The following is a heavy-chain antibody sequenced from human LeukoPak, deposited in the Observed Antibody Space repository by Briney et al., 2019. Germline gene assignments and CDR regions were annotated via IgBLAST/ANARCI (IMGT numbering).Heavy chain of an antibody. D-gene: IGHD5-12*01. CDR2: IETGDKA. J-gene: IGHJ4*02. V-gene: IGHV3-53*01. CDR3: ARRGGYSSHDFGGGPEGSLDF. Sequence: PGGSLRHSCAASGFTVSTHYMNWVRQAPGKGLEWVSVIETGDKASYADSVKGRFTISRDHSNNKVFLHLNSVRVEDTAVYYCARRGGYSSHDFGGGPEGSLDFWGQGTTVTVSS. CDR1: GFTVSTHY.